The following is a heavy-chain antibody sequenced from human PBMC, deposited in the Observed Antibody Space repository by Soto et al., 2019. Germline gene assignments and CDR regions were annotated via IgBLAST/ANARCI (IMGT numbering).Heavy chain of an antibody. V-gene: IGHV4-34*01. Sequence: PXXTLSLTCAVYCGSFIGYYWTWIRQPPGTRLERIGXVNLTXSTNYNPSVKXXVNVSADXXKNPFSLTMTSVTAADTAVYYCARDKINGIFNYCGQETLVTASS. CDR1: CGSFIGYY. CDR3: ARDKINGIFNY. CDR2: VNLTXST. J-gene: IGHJ4*02. D-gene: IGHD2-8*01.